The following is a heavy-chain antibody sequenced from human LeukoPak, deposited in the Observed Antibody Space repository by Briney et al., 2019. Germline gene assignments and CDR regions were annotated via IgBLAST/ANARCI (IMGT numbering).Heavy chain of an antibody. J-gene: IGHJ4*02. V-gene: IGHV4-34*01. Sequence: PSETLSLTCAVSGGSFFDYYWTWICQPLRQGLEWDGVVKHNGNTTYNASLKNRLTIFEDTSKNEFSLKMTSVTAADTAVYHCCLVGDTEAADTPPLDYWGQGTLVTVSS. CDR2: VKHNGNT. CDR3: CLVGDTEAADTPPLDY. CDR1: GGSFFDYY. D-gene: IGHD5-18*01.